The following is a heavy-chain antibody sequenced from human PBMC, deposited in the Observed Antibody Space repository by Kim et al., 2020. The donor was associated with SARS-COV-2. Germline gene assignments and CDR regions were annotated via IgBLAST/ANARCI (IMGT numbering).Heavy chain of an antibody. Sequence: GGSLRLSCAASGFTFDDYAMHWVRQAPGKGLEWVSGISWNSGSIGYADSVKGRFTISRDNAKNSLYLQMNSLRAEDTAVYYCAKDGQLLSYYYGSGSWGLDYWGQGTLVTVSS. CDR3: AKDGQLLSYYYGSGSWGLDY. CDR2: ISWNSGSI. CDR1: GFTFDDYA. J-gene: IGHJ4*02. D-gene: IGHD3-10*01. V-gene: IGHV3-9*01.